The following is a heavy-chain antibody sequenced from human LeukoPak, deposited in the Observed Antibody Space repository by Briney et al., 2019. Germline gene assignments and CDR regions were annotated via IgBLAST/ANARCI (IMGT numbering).Heavy chain of an antibody. D-gene: IGHD1-26*01. CDR2: ISGSGGST. V-gene: IGHV3-23*01. J-gene: IGHJ4*02. CDR3: ANGLWELRSVDY. CDR1: GFTFSSYA. Sequence: GGSLRLSCAASGFTFSSYAMSWVRQAPGKGLEWVSAISGSGGSTYYADSVKGRFTISRDNSKNTLYLQMNSLSAEDTAVYYCANGLWELRSVDYWGQGTLVTVSS.